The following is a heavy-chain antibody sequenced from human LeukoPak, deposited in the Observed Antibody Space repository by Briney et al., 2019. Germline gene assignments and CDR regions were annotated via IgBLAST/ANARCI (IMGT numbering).Heavy chain of an antibody. J-gene: IGHJ4*02. CDR2: IYYSGST. Sequence: SETLSLTCTVSGGSISSSSYYWGWIRQPPGKGLEWIGSIYYSGSTYYNPSLKSRVTISVDTSKNQFSLKLSSVTAADTAVYYCARDWDDSGRVFDYWGQGTLVTVSS. V-gene: IGHV4-39*02. CDR3: ARDWDDSGRVFDY. D-gene: IGHD3-10*01. CDR1: GGSISSSSYY.